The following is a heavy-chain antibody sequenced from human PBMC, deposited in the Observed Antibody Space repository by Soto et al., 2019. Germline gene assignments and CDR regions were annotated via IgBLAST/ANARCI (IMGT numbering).Heavy chain of an antibody. J-gene: IGHJ6*02. D-gene: IGHD3-10*02. CDR1: GFTFSSYS. CDR2: ISSSSSYI. CDR3: ARDTSVCSGYYYGMDV. V-gene: IGHV3-21*01. Sequence: EVQLVESGGGLVKPGGSLRLSCAASGFTFSSYSMNWVRQAPGKGLEWVSSISSSSSYIYYADSVKGRFTISRDNAKNSLCLKMNSLRAEDAAVYYCARDTSVCSGYYYGMDVWGQGTTVTVSS.